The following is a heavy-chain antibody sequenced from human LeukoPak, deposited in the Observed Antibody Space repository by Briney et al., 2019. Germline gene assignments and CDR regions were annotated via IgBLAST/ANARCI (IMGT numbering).Heavy chain of an antibody. CDR2: IKQDGSEK. CDR3: ARVKYGDYVFDY. Sequence: PGGSLRLSCAASGFTFSSYGMHWVRQAPGKGLEWVANIKQDGSEKYYVDSVKGRFTISRDNAKNSLYLQMNSLRAEDTAVYYCARVKYGDYVFDYWGQGTLVTVSS. CDR1: GFTFSSYG. D-gene: IGHD4-17*01. J-gene: IGHJ4*02. V-gene: IGHV3-7*01.